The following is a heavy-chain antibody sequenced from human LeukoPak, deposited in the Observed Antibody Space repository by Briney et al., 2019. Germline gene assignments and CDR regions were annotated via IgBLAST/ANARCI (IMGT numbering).Heavy chain of an antibody. Sequence: PSETLSLTCTVSGGSISSYYWSWIRQPPGKGLEWIGYIYYSGSTNYNPSLKSRVTISVDTSKNQFSLKLSSVTAADTAVYYCARDLSSGLIDYWGQGTLVTVSS. J-gene: IGHJ4*02. V-gene: IGHV4-59*01. CDR3: ARDLSSGLIDY. D-gene: IGHD3-22*01. CDR2: IYYSGST. CDR1: GGSISSYY.